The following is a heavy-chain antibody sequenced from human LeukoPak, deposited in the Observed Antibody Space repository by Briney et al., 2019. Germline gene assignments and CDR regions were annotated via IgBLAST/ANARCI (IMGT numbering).Heavy chain of an antibody. J-gene: IGHJ4*02. CDR3: ASRLRHLLGY. Sequence: SETLSLTCAVSGGSISGSNWWSWVRQPPGKGLEWIGEIFHSGSTNYSPSLKGRVTISIDKSKNQFSLKLTSVTVADTAVYYCASRLRHLLGYWGQGNLVTVSS. D-gene: IGHD3-16*01. V-gene: IGHV4-4*02. CDR1: GGSISGSNW. CDR2: IFHSGST.